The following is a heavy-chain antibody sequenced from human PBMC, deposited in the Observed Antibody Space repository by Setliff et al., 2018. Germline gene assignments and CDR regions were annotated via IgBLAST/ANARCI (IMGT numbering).Heavy chain of an antibody. CDR1: GDSISSGSYY. CDR3: ARAGPTVTFFRVLVISWWDP. CDR2: FHTGGST. Sequence: TLSLTCTVSGDSISSGSYYWTWIRQPAGKGLEWIGHFHTGGSTNYNRSLRSRVPISVDTSKNQFSLKLSSVTAADTATYYCARAGPTVTFFRVLVISWWDPWGQGSLVTVSS. J-gene: IGHJ5*02. D-gene: IGHD3-3*01. V-gene: IGHV4-61*09.